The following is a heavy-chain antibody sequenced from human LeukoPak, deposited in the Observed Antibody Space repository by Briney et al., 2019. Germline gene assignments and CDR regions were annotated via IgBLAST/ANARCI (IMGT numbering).Heavy chain of an antibody. CDR1: GFPFSSYA. D-gene: IGHD3-3*01. Sequence: QPGGSLRLSCAASGFPFSSYAMHWVRQAPGKGLEWVAVISYDGSNKYYADSVKGRFTISRDNSKNTLYLQMNSLRAEDTAVYYCARVKDFWSGPDYWGQGTLVTVSS. J-gene: IGHJ4*02. CDR2: ISYDGSNK. CDR3: ARVKDFWSGPDY. V-gene: IGHV3-30-3*01.